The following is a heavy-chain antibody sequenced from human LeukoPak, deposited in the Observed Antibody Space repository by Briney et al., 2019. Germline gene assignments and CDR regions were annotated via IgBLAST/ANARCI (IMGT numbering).Heavy chain of an antibody. J-gene: IGHJ4*02. Sequence: PSETLSLTCTVSGGSISSYYWSWIRQPAGKGLEWIGRIYTSGSTNYNPSLKSRVTISVDTSKNQFSLKLSSVTAADTAVYYCAREDTIALAGSFDYWGQGTLVTVSS. D-gene: IGHD6-19*01. CDR1: GGSISSYY. V-gene: IGHV4-4*07. CDR2: IYTSGST. CDR3: AREDTIALAGSFDY.